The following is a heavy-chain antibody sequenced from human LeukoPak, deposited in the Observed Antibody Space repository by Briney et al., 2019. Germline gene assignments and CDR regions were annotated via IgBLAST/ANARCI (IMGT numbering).Heavy chain of an antibody. Sequence: GGSLRLSCAASGFTFSSYWMHWVRQAPGKGLMWVSRINNDGRTTNYADSVKGRFTISRDNAKNTVYLQMNSLRVEDTAVYYCARGGVDYWGQGTLVTVSS. CDR3: ARGGVDY. CDR2: INNDGRTT. D-gene: IGHD3-16*01. V-gene: IGHV3-74*01. CDR1: GFTFSSYW. J-gene: IGHJ4*02.